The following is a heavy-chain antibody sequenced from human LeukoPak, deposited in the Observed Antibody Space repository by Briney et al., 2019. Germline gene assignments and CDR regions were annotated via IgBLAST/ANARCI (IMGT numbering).Heavy chain of an antibody. Sequence: GGSLRLSCAASGFTFTSYAMHWVRQAPGKGLQWVALISYDGSNKYYADSVKGRFTISRDNSKNTLYLQMNSLRAEDTAVYYCARPRGAAAGTFGFDPWGQGTLVTVSS. V-gene: IGHV3-30*03. CDR1: GFTFTSYA. CDR2: ISYDGSNK. CDR3: ARPRGAAAGTFGFDP. D-gene: IGHD6-13*01. J-gene: IGHJ5*02.